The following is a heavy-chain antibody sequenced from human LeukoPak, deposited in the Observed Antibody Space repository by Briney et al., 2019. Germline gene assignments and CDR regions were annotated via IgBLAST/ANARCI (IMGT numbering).Heavy chain of an antibody. V-gene: IGHV3-23*01. Sequence: GGSLRLSCAASGFTFSSYWMSWVRQAPGKGLEWVSAISGSGGSTYYADSVKGRFTISRDNSKNTLYLQMNSLRAEDTAVYYCANRKITMIVVATEDAFDIWGQGTMVTVSS. CDR1: GFTFSSYW. D-gene: IGHD3-22*01. J-gene: IGHJ3*02. CDR2: ISGSGGST. CDR3: ANRKITMIVVATEDAFDI.